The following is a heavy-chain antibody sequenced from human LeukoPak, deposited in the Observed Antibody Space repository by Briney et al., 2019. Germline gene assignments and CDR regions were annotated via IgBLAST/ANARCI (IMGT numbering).Heavy chain of an antibody. Sequence: PSETLSLTCAVSGGSISSSNWWSWVRQPPGKGLEWIGEIYHSGSTNYNPSLKSRVTISVDKSKNQFSLRLSSVTAADTAVYYCAREDTTYHAFDIWGQGTMVTVSS. J-gene: IGHJ3*02. CDR1: GGSISSSNW. CDR2: IYHSGST. V-gene: IGHV4-4*02. CDR3: AREDTTYHAFDI. D-gene: IGHD5-18*01.